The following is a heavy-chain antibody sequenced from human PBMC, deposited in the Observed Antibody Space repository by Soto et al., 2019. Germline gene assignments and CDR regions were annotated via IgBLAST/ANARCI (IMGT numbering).Heavy chain of an antibody. CDR2: VYWNNDR. Sequence: QITLKESGPPLVKPTQTLTLTCTFSGFSLTTREVGVGWIRQPPGKALEWLALVYWNNDRRYSPSLESRLTITKDTSKNQVVLRMTNMDPVDTGTYDCAHKGSSSFGWFDPWGQGTPVTVSS. D-gene: IGHD6-6*01. CDR1: GFSLTTREVG. CDR3: AHKGSSSFGWFDP. J-gene: IGHJ5*02. V-gene: IGHV2-5*01.